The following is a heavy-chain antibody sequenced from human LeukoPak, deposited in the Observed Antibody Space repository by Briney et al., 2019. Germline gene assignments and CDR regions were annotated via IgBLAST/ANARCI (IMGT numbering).Heavy chain of an antibody. D-gene: IGHD4-17*01. V-gene: IGHV1-46*01. Sequence: EASVKVSCTASGYTFTSYYMHCVRQAPGQGLEWMGIINPSGGSTSYAQKFQGRVTMTRDMSTSTVYMELSSLRSEDTAVYYCARELDDYGDYEGLVNWGQGTLVTVSS. CDR3: ARELDDYGDYEGLVN. J-gene: IGHJ4*02. CDR1: GYTFTSYY. CDR2: INPSGGST.